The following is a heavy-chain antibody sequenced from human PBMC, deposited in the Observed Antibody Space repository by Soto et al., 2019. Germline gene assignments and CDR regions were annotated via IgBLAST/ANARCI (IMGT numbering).Heavy chain of an antibody. Sequence: SETLSLTCTVSGGSISSYYWSWIRQPPGKGLEWIGYIYYSGSTNYNPSLKSRVTISVDTSKNQFSLKLSSVTAADTAVYCCARAGGGDRRGPWGRGTLVTVSS. J-gene: IGHJ5*02. CDR2: IYYSGST. D-gene: IGHD2-21*01. CDR3: ARAGGGDRRGP. CDR1: GGSISSYY. V-gene: IGHV4-59*01.